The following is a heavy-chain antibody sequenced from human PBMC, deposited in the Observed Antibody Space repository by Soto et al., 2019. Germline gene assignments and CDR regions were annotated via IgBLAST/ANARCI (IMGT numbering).Heavy chain of an antibody. CDR1: GYSFTTYD. V-gene: IGHV1-18*01. D-gene: IGHD6-19*01. CDR3: ARGGAVASAIDY. Sequence: ASVKVSCRASGYSFTTYDIRWVRQAPGQRLEWMGWISPYNGITKYAQNLQGRVTMTTDTDTSTAYMELRSLRSDDTAVYYCARGGAVASAIDYWGQGTLVTVSS. J-gene: IGHJ4*02. CDR2: ISPYNGIT.